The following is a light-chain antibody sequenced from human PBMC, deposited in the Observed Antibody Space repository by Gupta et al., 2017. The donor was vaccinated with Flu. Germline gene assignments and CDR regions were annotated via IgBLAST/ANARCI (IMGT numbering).Light chain of an antibody. CDR3: CSYAGRSTAYWV. CDR2: EGS. Sequence: SALTQPASVSGSPGQSITISCTGTSSDVGSYNLVSWYQQHPGKAPKLMIYEGSKRHSGVANRFSGSKSGNTAALTISGLQAEDEADYYCCSYAGRSTAYWVFGGGTKLTVL. V-gene: IGLV2-23*01. J-gene: IGLJ3*02. CDR1: SSDVGSYNL.